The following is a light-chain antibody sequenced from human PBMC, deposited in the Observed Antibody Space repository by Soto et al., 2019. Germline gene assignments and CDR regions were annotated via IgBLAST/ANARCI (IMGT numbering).Light chain of an antibody. V-gene: IGKV3-20*01. CDR2: GTS. CDR3: QQYRSSPWT. J-gene: IGKJ1*01. CDR1: QSVGSNY. Sequence: EIVLRQSPGIMSLSPGERATLSCRASQSVGSNYLAWYQQKPGQAPRLLIYGTSYKSNDIPDRFSGGGSGTDFTLTINRLEPEDFAVYFCQQYRSSPWTCGQGTKVEVK.